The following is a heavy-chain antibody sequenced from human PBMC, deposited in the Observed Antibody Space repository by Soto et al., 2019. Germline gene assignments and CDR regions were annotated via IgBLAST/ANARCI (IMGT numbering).Heavy chain of an antibody. CDR3: ARASWGYCGMDV. CDR1: GGSISSGGYS. D-gene: IGHD3-16*01. J-gene: IGHJ6*01. Sequence: SETLSLTCAVSGGSISSGGYSWSWIRQPPGKGLEWIGYIYHSGSTYYNPSLKSRVTISVDRSKNQFSLKLSSVTAADTAVYYCARASWGYCGMDVWGQGTTVTVSS. V-gene: IGHV4-30-2*01. CDR2: IYHSGST.